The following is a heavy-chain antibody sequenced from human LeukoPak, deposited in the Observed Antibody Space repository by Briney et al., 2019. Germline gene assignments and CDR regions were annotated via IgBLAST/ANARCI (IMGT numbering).Heavy chain of an antibody. Sequence: ASVKVSCKASGYTFTAYYIHWVRQAPGQGLEWMGIINPSGGGTSYAQKFLGRVAMTRDTSTSTVYMELSSLRSQDTALYYCAREGATYFSGMDVWAKGPRSPSP. D-gene: IGHD2/OR15-2a*01. CDR2: INPSGGGT. CDR3: AREGATYFSGMDV. J-gene: IGHJ6*02. CDR1: GYTFTAYY. V-gene: IGHV1-46*01.